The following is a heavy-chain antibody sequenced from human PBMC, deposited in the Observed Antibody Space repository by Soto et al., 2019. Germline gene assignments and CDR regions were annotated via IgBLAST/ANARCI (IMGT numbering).Heavy chain of an antibody. V-gene: IGHV3-30-3*01. CDR3: ARGGFIAVAGYYYYYGMDV. CDR1: GFTFSSYA. J-gene: IGHJ6*02. D-gene: IGHD6-19*01. Sequence: GGSLRLSCAASGFTFSSYAMHWVRQAPGKGLEWVAVISYDGSNKYYADSVKGRFTISRDNSKNTLYLQMNSLRAEDTAVYYCARGGFIAVAGYYYYYGMDVWGQGTTVTVSS. CDR2: ISYDGSNK.